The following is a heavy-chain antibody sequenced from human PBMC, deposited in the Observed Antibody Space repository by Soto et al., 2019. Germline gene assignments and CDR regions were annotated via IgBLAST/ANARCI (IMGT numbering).Heavy chain of an antibody. D-gene: IGHD5-18*01. Sequence: QVQLVQSGAEVKKPGSSVKVSCKASGGTFSSYPISWVRQAPGQGLEWMGGTNANLGTGNYAQKFQGRLTMTTDISTSTAYMELSTLRSEDTAVYYCARRDSRGYFRYFDNWGQGTLVTVSS. V-gene: IGHV1-69*06. CDR1: GGTFSSYP. CDR3: ARRDSRGYFRYFDN. J-gene: IGHJ4*02. CDR2: TNANLGTG.